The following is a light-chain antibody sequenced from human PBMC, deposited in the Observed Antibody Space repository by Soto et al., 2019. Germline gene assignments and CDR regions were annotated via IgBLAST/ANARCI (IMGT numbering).Light chain of an antibody. J-gene: IGKJ5*01. V-gene: IGKV1-39*01. CDR3: QQSYSTPIT. Sequence: DIHTTQSPSSLSASVGNTVTITCRASQNIDMYLNWYQQKPGKAPRVLISGASNLQSGVPSRFSGSGSGTDFTLTISSLQPEDFATYFCQQSYSTPITFGQGTRLEIK. CDR2: GAS. CDR1: QNIDMY.